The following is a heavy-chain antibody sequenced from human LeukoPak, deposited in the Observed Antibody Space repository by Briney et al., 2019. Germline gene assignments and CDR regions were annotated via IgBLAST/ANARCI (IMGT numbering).Heavy chain of an antibody. V-gene: IGHV4-38-2*02. Sequence: SETLSLTCTVSGYSISSGYYWGWIRPPPGKGLEWIGSIYHSGSTYYNPSLKSRVTISVDTSKNQFSLKLSSVTAAGTAVYYCARELGFLEGLYYFDYWGQGTLVTVSS. J-gene: IGHJ4*02. CDR3: ARELGFLEGLYYFDY. CDR1: GYSISSGYY. D-gene: IGHD3-3*01. CDR2: IYHSGST.